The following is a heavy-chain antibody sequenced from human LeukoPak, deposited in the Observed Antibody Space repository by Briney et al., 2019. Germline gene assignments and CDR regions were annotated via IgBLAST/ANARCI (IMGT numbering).Heavy chain of an antibody. J-gene: IGHJ4*02. CDR1: GFSFSSYN. Sequence: GGSLRLSCAASGFSFSSYNMNWVRLAPGKGLEWVGFIRSKAYGGTTEYAASVKGRFTISRDDSKSIAYLQMNSLKTEDTAVYYCTRDYGGNSHFWGQGTLVTVSS. CDR3: TRDYGGNSHF. V-gene: IGHV3-49*04. CDR2: IRSKAYGGTT. D-gene: IGHD4-23*01.